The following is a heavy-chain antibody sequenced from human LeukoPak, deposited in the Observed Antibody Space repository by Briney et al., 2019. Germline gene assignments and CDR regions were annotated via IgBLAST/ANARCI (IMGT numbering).Heavy chain of an antibody. V-gene: IGHV3-21*01. Sequence: GGSLRLSCAASGFTFSSYSVNWVRQAPGKGLEWVSSISSSSSYIVCADSVKGRFTISRDNAKNSLYLQMISLRAEDTAVYYCVRDRSYGFHFDYWGQGTLVTVSS. CDR1: GFTFSSYS. CDR2: ISSSSSYI. D-gene: IGHD5-18*01. CDR3: VRDRSYGFHFDY. J-gene: IGHJ4*02.